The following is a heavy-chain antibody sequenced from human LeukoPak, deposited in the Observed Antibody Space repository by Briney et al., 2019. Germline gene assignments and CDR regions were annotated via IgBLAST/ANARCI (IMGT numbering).Heavy chain of an antibody. D-gene: IGHD2-15*01. CDR3: AKRDSSGGFPYYFDS. J-gene: IGHJ4*02. CDR1: GFTFSSYT. V-gene: IGHV3-23*01. CDR2: ITGRSVDT. Sequence: GGSLRLSCAASGFTFSSYTMAWVRQAPGKGLEWVSAITGRSVDTYDADSVKGRFTISRDNSANTLYLQMNSLRADDTAIYYCAKRDSSGGFPYYFDSWGQGALVTVSS.